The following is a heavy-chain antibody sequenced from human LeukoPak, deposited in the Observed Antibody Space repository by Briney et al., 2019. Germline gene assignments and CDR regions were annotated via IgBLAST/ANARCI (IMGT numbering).Heavy chain of an antibody. CDR2: ITSGGAYI. D-gene: IGHD3-9*01. V-gene: IGHV3-21*01. J-gene: IGHJ4*02. Sequence: VGSLRVSCAASGFTFNYYNMNWVRQAPGKALEWVSSITSGGAYIFYADSVRGRFTIYRDNATDSLYLQMNRLGPEDTAVYYCAKYGPDRLQKSWYFDYWGQGTLVTVSS. CDR1: GFTFNYYN. CDR3: AKYGPDRLQKSWYFDY.